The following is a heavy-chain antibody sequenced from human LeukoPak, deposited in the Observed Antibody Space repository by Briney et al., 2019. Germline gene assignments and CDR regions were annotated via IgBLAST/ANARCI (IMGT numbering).Heavy chain of an antibody. CDR3: ARDFLWGSGSR. Sequence: GGSLRLSCAASGFTFSSYEMNWVRQAPGKGLEWLSYISSSGDIIYYADSVKGRFTISRDNAKNSLYLQMNSLRAEDTAVYYCARDFLWGSGSRWGQGTLSPSPQ. J-gene: IGHJ4*02. CDR2: ISSSGDII. V-gene: IGHV3-48*01. CDR1: GFTFSSYE. D-gene: IGHD3-10*01.